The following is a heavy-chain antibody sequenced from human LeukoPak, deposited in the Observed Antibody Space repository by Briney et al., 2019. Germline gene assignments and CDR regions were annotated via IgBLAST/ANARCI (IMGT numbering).Heavy chain of an antibody. D-gene: IGHD1-26*01. V-gene: IGHV1-18*01. CDR1: GYTFTSYD. CDR3: ARESGIVGSTGGDY. CDR2: ISAYNGNT. J-gene: IGHJ4*02. Sequence: EASVKVSCKASGYTFTSYDINWVRQATGQGLEWMGWISAYNGNTSYAQKLQGRVTMTTDTSTSTAYMELRSLRSDDTAVYYCARESGIVGSTGGDYWGQGTLVTVSS.